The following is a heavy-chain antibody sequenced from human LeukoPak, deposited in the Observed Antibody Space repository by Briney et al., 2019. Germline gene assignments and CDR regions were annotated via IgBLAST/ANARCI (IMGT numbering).Heavy chain of an antibody. Sequence: GESRQISGEGSGYSCTSDMIGGVRHLPGRVLEGMGIIYPGDSDTRYSPSFQGQVTISAGKSISTAYLQWSSLKASDTAMYYCARPIAVAGMRETYYFDYWGQGTLVTVSS. CDR2: IYPGDSDT. CDR3: ARPIAVAGMRETYYFDY. J-gene: IGHJ4*02. CDR1: GYSCTSDM. D-gene: IGHD6-19*01. V-gene: IGHV5-51*01.